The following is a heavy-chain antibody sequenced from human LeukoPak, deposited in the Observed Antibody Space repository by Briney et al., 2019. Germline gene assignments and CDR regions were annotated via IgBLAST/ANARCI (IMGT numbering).Heavy chain of an antibody. CDR2: IYYSGST. Sequence: PSETLSLTCTVSGGSISSYYWSWIRQPPGKGLEWIGYIYYSGSTNYNPSLKSRVTISVDTPKNQFSLNLSSVTAADTAVYYCARHRPHSGYDGDFDYWGQGALVTVSS. D-gene: IGHD5-12*01. V-gene: IGHV4-59*08. J-gene: IGHJ4*02. CDR1: GGSISSYY. CDR3: ARHRPHSGYDGDFDY.